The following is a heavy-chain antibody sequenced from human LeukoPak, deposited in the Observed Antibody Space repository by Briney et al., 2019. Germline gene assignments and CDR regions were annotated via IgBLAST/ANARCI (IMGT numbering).Heavy chain of an antibody. V-gene: IGHV3-11*04. Sequence: GGSLRLSCAASGFSFSDYYMSWIRRAPGKGLEWVSYISGSGSTIYYADSVKGRFTISRDNAKNSLYLQMNSLRAEDTAVYYCASYGSGSYYNMDYWGQGTLVTVSS. CDR2: ISGSGSTI. D-gene: IGHD3-10*01. CDR3: ASYGSGSYYNMDY. J-gene: IGHJ4*02. CDR1: GFSFSDYY.